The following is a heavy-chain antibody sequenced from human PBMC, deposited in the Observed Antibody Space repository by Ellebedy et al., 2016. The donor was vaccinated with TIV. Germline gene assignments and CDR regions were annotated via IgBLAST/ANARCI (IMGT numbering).Heavy chain of an antibody. CDR3: ARGLRGPFDY. Sequence: MPSETLSLTCTVSGGSTSSYYWSWIRQPPGRRLEWIGYIYNNGGTNYNPSLMSRVTISVDRSKNQFSLKLASVSAADTAVYYCARGLRGPFDYWGQGTLVTVSS. V-gene: IGHV4-59*01. J-gene: IGHJ4*02. CDR1: GGSTSSYY. CDR2: IYNNGGT.